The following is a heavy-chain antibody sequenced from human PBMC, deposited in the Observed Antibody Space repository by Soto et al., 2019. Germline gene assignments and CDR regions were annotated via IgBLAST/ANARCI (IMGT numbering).Heavy chain of an antibody. CDR3: SKDLWGTATGFDY. V-gene: IGHV3-30*18. D-gene: IGHD5-18*01. J-gene: IGHJ4*02. CDR2: ISYDGSNK. CDR1: GFTFSSYG. Sequence: QVQLVESGGGVVQPGRSLRLSCAASGFTFSSYGMHWVRQAPGKVLEWVAVISYDGSNKYYADSVTGRFTISRDNSKNTLYLKMNSLRAEDTAVYYCSKDLWGTATGFDYWGQGHLVTVSS.